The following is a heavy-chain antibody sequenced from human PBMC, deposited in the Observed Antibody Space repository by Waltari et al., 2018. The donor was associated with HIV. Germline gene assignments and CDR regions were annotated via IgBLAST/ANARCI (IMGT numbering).Heavy chain of an antibody. CDR2: VEHTGNT. CDR3: TRAWAEGGPQGN. CDR1: NASFRGNY. V-gene: IGHV4-34*01. D-gene: IGHD2-15*01. J-gene: IGHJ4*02. Sequence: QVQLQQWGAGLLKPSETLSLTCAVYNASFRGNYWSWIRQPPGKGPEWIGQVEHTGNTKYKASLNSRVTISVDTSKNQFSLKMKSVTAADTAFYYCTRAWAEGGPQGNWGQGALVTVSS.